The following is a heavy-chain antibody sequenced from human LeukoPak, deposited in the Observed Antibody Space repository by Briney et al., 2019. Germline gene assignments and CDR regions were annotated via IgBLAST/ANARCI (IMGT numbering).Heavy chain of an antibody. D-gene: IGHD4-17*01. V-gene: IGHV1-46*01. J-gene: IGHJ5*02. CDR3: ATSMPSYGDYKWFDP. Sequence: ASVKVSCTASGYTFTSYYMHWVRQAPGQGLEWMGIINPSGGSTSYAQKFQGRVTMTRDMSTSTVYMELSSLRSEDTAVYYCATSMPSYGDYKWFDPWGQGTLVTVSS. CDR2: INPSGGST. CDR1: GYTFTSYY.